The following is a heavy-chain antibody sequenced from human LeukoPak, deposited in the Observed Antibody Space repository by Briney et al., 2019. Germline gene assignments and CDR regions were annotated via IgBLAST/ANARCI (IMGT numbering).Heavy chain of an antibody. V-gene: IGHV4-39*01. J-gene: IGHJ6*03. Sequence: SETLSLTCTVSGGSISSSSYYWGWIRQPPGKGLEWIGSIYYSGSTYCNPSLKSRVTISVDTSKNQFSLKLSAVTAADTAVYYCASVRRGFGESPKYYSYYYMDVWGNGTTVTISS. CDR3: ASVRRGFGESPKYYSYYYMDV. CDR2: IYYSGST. CDR1: GGSISSSSYY. D-gene: IGHD3-10*01.